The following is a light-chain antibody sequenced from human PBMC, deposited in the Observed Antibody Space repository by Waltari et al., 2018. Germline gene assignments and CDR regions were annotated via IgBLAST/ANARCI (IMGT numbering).Light chain of an antibody. CDR3: QSYDSSLSGLVV. Sequence: QSVLTQPPSVSRAPGQRVTISCTGTSSNIGAGYDVNWLQPRPGTDPKLQIEVNTDRPSGVPYRFAGSRSVTSDSLAITGLQAEDEADYYCQSYDSSLSGLVVFGGGTKLTVL. V-gene: IGLV1-40*01. CDR1: SSNIGAGYD. CDR2: VNT. J-gene: IGLJ2*01.